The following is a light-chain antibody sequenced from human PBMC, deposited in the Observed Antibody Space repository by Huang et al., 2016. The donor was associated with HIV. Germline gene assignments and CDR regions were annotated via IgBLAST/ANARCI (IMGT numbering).Light chain of an antibody. Sequence: DIQMTQSPSSLSASVGDRVTITCRASQSINTYLNWFQQKPGKAPKVLISAASTLQSGVSSRVSGGGSGTHFTLTITSLQPEDFATYYCQQTYTGVTFGQGTKVEIK. J-gene: IGKJ1*01. CDR1: QSINTY. CDR2: AAS. V-gene: IGKV1-39*01. CDR3: QQTYTGVT.